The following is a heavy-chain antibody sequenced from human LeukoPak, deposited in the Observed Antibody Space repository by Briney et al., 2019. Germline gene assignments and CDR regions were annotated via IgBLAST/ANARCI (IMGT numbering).Heavy chain of an antibody. CDR2: ISSSSSYI. V-gene: IGHV3-21*01. D-gene: IGHD3-3*01. CDR3: ARDKTRGGEEWLFDY. Sequence: PGGSLRLSCAASGFTFSSYSMNWVRQAPGKGLEWVSSISSSSSYIYYADSVKGRFTISRDNAKNSLYLQMNSLRAEDTAVYYCARDKTRGGEEWLFDYWGQGTLVTVSS. CDR1: GFTFSSYS. J-gene: IGHJ4*02.